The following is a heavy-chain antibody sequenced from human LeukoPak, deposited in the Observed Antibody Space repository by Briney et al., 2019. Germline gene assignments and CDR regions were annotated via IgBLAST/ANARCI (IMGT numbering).Heavy chain of an antibody. CDR3: ARGGSYSRGYYYYYMDV. D-gene: IGHD6-13*01. Sequence: SETLSLTCAVYGGSFSGYYWSWIRQPPGKGLEWIGEINHSGSTNYNPSLQSRVTISVDTSKNQFSLTLSSVTAVDTAVYYCARGGSYSRGYYYYYMDVWGKGTTVTVSS. V-gene: IGHV4-34*01. J-gene: IGHJ6*03. CDR2: INHSGST. CDR1: GGSFSGYY.